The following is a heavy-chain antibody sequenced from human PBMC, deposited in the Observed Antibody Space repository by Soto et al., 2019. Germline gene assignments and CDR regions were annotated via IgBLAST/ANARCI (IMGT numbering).Heavy chain of an antibody. Sequence: SETLSLTCTVSGGSISSGGYYWSWIRQHPGKGLEWIGYIYHSGTTYYNPSLKSRVTISVDTSKNQFSLKLSSVTAADTAVYYCARTHYDILIGYGDRRPFDYWGQGSLVTVSS. J-gene: IGHJ4*02. CDR1: GGSISSGGYY. CDR2: IYHSGTT. CDR3: ARTHYDILIGYGDRRPFDY. V-gene: IGHV4-31*03. D-gene: IGHD3-9*01.